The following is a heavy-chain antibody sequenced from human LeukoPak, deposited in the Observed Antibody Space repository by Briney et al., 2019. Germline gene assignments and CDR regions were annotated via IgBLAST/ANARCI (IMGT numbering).Heavy chain of an antibody. D-gene: IGHD2-2*01. V-gene: IGHV1-2*06. Sequence: ASVKVSCKASGYTFTGYYMHWVRQAPGEGLEWMGRINPNSGDTLYAQKFQGRVTMTRGTSITTAYMDLSRLRSDDTAVYYCARWSSRENWFDPWGQGTLVTVSS. CDR3: ARWSSRENWFDP. J-gene: IGHJ5*02. CDR1: GYTFTGYY. CDR2: INPNSGDT.